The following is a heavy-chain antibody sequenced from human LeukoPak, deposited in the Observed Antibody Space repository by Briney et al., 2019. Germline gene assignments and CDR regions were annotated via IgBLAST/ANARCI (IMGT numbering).Heavy chain of an antibody. CDR1: GGSVSIGCYY. CDR2: LDDSRRT. CDR3: ARTHGGTSIYHYAVDV. Sequence: SETLSLTCTVSGGSVSIGCYYWIWIRQPPGKGLEWYGYLDDSRRTNYNPSLKSRGPISVDTSKNQLSLKLTSVAAADTAVYYCARTHGGTSIYHYAVDVWGQGTTVTVSS. J-gene: IGHJ6*02. D-gene: IGHD5-24*01. V-gene: IGHV4-61*01.